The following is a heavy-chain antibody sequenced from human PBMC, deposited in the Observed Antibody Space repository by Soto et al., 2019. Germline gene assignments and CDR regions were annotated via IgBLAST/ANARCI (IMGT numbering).Heavy chain of an antibody. CDR3: ARAECSNSNCLTAYYSYGLDV. CDR2: INTAGSTK. V-gene: IGHV3-48*03. CDR1: GFTFSNFE. J-gene: IGHJ6*02. D-gene: IGHD2-2*01. Sequence: EVQLVESGGNLVQPGGSLRLSCAASGFTFSNFEMHWVRQAPGKGLEWVSYINTAGSTKYYAESVKGRFTISRDNGRNSLFLQMNSLRAEDTAVYYCARAECSNSNCLTAYYSYGLDVWGQGTTVTVS.